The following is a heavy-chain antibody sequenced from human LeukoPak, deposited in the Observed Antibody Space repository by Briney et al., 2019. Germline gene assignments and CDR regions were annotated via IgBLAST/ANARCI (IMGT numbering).Heavy chain of an antibody. CDR1: GGSISSSRYY. V-gene: IGHV4-39*07. Sequence: SEALSLTCTVSGGSISSSRYYWGWIRQLPGKGLEWVGSIYYSGSTYYNPSLKSRVTISVDTSKKQFSLKLSSVTAADTAVYYCARRASLDYFDSSGFHRYYHYMDVWGKGTTVTISS. J-gene: IGHJ6*03. CDR3: ARRASLDYFDSSGFHRYYHYMDV. CDR2: IYYSGST. D-gene: IGHD3-22*01.